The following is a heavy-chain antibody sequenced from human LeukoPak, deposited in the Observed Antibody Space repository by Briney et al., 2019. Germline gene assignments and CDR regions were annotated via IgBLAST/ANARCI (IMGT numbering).Heavy chain of an antibody. J-gene: IGHJ4*02. V-gene: IGHV4-59*08. CDR3: AKWASDNRAFDL. CDR1: GTSITSYY. CDR2: GHYSGNT. Sequence: PSETLSLTCTVSGTSITSYYWNWIRQAPGQGPEWIGYGHYSGNTKYNPPLKSRVTISVDTSKNQFSQRLSSVTAADTAVYFCAKWASDNRAFDLWGQGTLVTVSS. D-gene: IGHD2-8*01.